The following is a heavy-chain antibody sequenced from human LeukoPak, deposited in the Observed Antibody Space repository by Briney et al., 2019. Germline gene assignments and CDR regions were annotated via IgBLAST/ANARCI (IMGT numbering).Heavy chain of an antibody. CDR2: IYHSGST. J-gene: IGHJ6*03. V-gene: IGHV4-39*07. CDR3: ARDAPRPSDSSGYYYILPTRGSRGMDV. D-gene: IGHD3-22*01. CDR1: GGSISSSSYY. Sequence: SETLSLTCTVSGGSISSSSYYWGWIRQPPGKGLEWIGSIYHSGSTYYNPSLKSRVTISVDTSKNQFSLKLSSVTAADTAVYYCARDAPRPSDSSGYYYILPTRGSRGMDVWGKGTTVTVSS.